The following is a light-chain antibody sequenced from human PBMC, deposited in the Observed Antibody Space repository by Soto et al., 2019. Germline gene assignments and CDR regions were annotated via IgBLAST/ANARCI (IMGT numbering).Light chain of an antibody. CDR1: SSNIGAGYD. CDR3: QSYDSSLSGLYV. Sequence: QSVLTQPPSVSGAPGQRVTISCTGSSSNIGAGYDVHWYQQLPGTAPKLLIYGNSNRPSGVPDRFSGSKSGTSASLAITGLQAEDAAVYYCQSYDSSLSGLYVFGTGTKLTVL. J-gene: IGLJ1*01. CDR2: GNS. V-gene: IGLV1-40*01.